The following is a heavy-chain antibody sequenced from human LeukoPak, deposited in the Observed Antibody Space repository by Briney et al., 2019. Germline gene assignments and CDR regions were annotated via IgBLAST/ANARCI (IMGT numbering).Heavy chain of an antibody. CDR2: IYYSGSA. CDR3: AGISGSYSSGDY. CDR1: GGSISSYY. V-gene: IGHV4-59*08. J-gene: IGHJ4*02. Sequence: SETLSLTCSVSGGSISSYYWSWIRRPPGKRLEWIGYIYYSGSANYNPSLNSRVTISLETSKNQFSLTLSSVTAADTAVYYCAGISGSYSSGDYWGQGTLVTVSS. D-gene: IGHD1-26*01.